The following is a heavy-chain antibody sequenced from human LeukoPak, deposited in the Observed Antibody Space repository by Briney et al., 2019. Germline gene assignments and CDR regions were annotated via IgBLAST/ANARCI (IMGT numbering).Heavy chain of an antibody. CDR1: GLTISSYS. J-gene: IGHJ4*02. D-gene: IGHD3-10*01. V-gene: IGHV3-48*01. CDR3: AREYSRITMVRGVTREPFDF. Sequence: GGSLRLSCAASGLTISSYSMNWVRQAPGKGLQWVSYISSSSSTIYYADSVKGRFTISRDNSKNTLYLQMNSLRAEDTAVYYCAREYSRITMVRGVTREPFDFWGQGTLVTVSS. CDR2: ISSSSSTI.